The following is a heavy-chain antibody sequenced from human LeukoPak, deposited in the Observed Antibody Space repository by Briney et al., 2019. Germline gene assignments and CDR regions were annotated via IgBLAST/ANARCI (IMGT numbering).Heavy chain of an antibody. CDR1: GFTFSSYS. V-gene: IGHV3-48*01. J-gene: IGHJ6*03. CDR3: ARGTSKLWFGDLNSFYYMDV. CDR2: ISSSSSTI. Sequence: GGSLRLSCAASGFTFSSYSMNWVRQAPGKGLEWVSYISSSSSTIYYADSVMGRFTISRDNAKNSLYLQMNSLRAEDTAVYYCARGTSKLWFGDLNSFYYMDVWGKGTTVTVSS. D-gene: IGHD3-10*01.